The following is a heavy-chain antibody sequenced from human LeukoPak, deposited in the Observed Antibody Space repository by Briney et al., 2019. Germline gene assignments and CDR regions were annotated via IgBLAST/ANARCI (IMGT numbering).Heavy chain of an antibody. CDR1: GFTFSTYD. CDR2: ISGSGGST. CDR3: AKDLAAVPGNKYFAY. J-gene: IGHJ4*02. Sequence: GGSLRLSCAASGFTFSTYDMTWVRQAPGKGLEWVSSISGSGGSTNYADSVKGRFTTSRDNSKNTLYLQMNGLRAEDTAVYYCAKDLAAVPGNKYFAYWGQGTLVTVSS. D-gene: IGHD6-19*01. V-gene: IGHV3-23*01.